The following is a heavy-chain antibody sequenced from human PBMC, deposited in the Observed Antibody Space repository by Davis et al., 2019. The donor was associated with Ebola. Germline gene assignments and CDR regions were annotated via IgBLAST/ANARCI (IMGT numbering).Heavy chain of an antibody. Sequence: MPSETLSLTCAVSGGSISSGDYYWSWIRQPPGKGLEWIGYIYYSGSTYYNPSLKSRVTISVDTSKNQFSLKLSSVTAADTAVYYCARSGYSYGPHVPFNPWGQGTLVTVSS. CDR3: ARSGYSYGPHVPFNP. D-gene: IGHD5-18*01. CDR1: GGSISSGDYY. V-gene: IGHV4-30-4*02. J-gene: IGHJ5*02. CDR2: IYYSGST.